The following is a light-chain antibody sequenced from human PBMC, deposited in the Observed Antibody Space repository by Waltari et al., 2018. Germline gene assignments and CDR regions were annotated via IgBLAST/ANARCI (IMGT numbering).Light chain of an antibody. Sequence: EIMMTQSPATLSVSPGERATLSCRASQSLNNNLAWHQQRPGQAPSTLFYGASTRATGGPGRFSGSGSGKEFTLTISSLQSEDFAVYYCQQYNNWPRTFGQGTKVEIK. CDR1: QSLNNN. CDR2: GAS. J-gene: IGKJ1*01. V-gene: IGKV3-15*01. CDR3: QQYNNWPRT.